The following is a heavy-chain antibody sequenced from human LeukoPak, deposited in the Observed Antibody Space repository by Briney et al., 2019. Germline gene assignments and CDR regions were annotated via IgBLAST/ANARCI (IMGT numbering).Heavy chain of an antibody. CDR3: ARGEGYYDSSGYHGYY. V-gene: IGHV4-34*01. J-gene: IGHJ4*02. CDR1: GGSFSGYY. CDR2: INHSGST. D-gene: IGHD3-22*01. Sequence: SETLSLTCAVYGGSFSGYYWSWIRQPPGKGLEWIGEINHSGSTNYNPSLKSRVTISVDTSKNRFSLKLSSVTAADTAVYYCARGEGYYDSSGYHGYYWGQGTLVTVSS.